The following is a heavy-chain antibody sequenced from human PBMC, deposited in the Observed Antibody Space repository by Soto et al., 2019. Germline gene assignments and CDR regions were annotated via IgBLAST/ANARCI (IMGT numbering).Heavy chain of an antibody. CDR2: TRNKANSYTT. CDR1: GFTFSDHY. Sequence: EVQLVESGGGLVQPGGSLRLSCAASGFTFSDHYMDWVRQAPGKGLEWVGRTRNKANSYTTEYAASVKSRFTISRDDSKNSLYLQMNSLKTEDTAVYYCARSLYGDSDAFDIWGQGTMVTVSS. V-gene: IGHV3-72*01. D-gene: IGHD4-17*01. J-gene: IGHJ3*02. CDR3: ARSLYGDSDAFDI.